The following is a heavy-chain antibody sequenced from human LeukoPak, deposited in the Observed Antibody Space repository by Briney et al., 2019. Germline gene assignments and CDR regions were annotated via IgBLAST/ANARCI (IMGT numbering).Heavy chain of an antibody. Sequence: GASVKVSCKASGGTFISDAISWVGQAPGQGGEWMGGSIPIFGKANYAQKFQGRVTITTDEYTSTAYMEVRSLRSEDTAVYYCARGGVGYSSSWYYYYYMDVWGKGTTVTVSS. V-gene: IGHV1-69*05. D-gene: IGHD6-13*01. J-gene: IGHJ6*03. CDR3: ARGGVGYSSSWYYYYYMDV. CDR2: SIPIFGKA. CDR1: GGTFISDA.